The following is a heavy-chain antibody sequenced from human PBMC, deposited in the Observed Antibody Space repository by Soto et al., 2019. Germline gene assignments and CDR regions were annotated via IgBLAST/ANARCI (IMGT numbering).Heavy chain of an antibody. CDR2: IKGDGSER. J-gene: IGHJ6*02. CDR3: VRDGCTSGSCDVYGMDV. CDR1: GFTFRSYW. V-gene: IGHV3-7*03. Sequence: EVQVVESGGGFVQPGGSLRLSCAASGFTFRSYWMSWVRQAPGKGLEWVANIKGDGSERHYVDSVKGRFTISRDNAKNSLFLQMNSLRVEDTAVYYCVRDGCTSGSCDVYGMDVWGQGTTVTVSS. D-gene: IGHD2-8*01.